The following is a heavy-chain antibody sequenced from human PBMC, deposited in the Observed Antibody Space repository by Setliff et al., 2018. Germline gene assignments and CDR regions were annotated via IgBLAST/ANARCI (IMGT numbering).Heavy chain of an antibody. CDR1: GGSISSGDHY. Sequence: KTSETLSLTCTVSGGSISSGDHYWSWIRQPAGKGLEWIGRIHASGSTNYNPSLKSRVTISVDTSKNQFSLKLTSVTAADTAAYYCARSGDYGSGRLSPWGQGTLVTVSS. D-gene: IGHD3-10*01. CDR2: IHASGST. CDR3: ARSGDYGSGRLSP. V-gene: IGHV4-61*02. J-gene: IGHJ5*02.